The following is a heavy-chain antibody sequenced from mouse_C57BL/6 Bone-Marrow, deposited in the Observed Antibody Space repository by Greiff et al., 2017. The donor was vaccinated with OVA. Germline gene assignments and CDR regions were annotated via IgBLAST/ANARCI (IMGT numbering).Heavy chain of an antibody. CDR1: GYTFTSYW. Sequence: QVQLQQPGAELVKPGASVKMSCKASGYTFTSYWITWVKQRPGQGLECIGDIYPGSGSTNYNEKFKSKATLTVDTASSTAYMQLSSLTAEDSAVYYCARGGFGFAYWGQGTLVTVSA. CDR2: IYPGSGST. D-gene: IGHD3-1*01. V-gene: IGHV1-55*01. CDR3: ARGGFGFAY. J-gene: IGHJ3*01.